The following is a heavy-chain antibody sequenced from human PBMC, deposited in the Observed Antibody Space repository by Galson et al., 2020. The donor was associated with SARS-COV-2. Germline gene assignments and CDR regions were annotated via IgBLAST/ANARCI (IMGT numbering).Heavy chain of an antibody. J-gene: IGHJ4*02. CDR3: ARLAYLIAAAGDLIDY. D-gene: IGHD6-13*01. Sequence: SETLSLTCTVSGGSISSSSYYWGWIRQPPGKGLEWIGSIYYSGSTYYNPSLKSRVTISVDTSKNQVSLKLSSVTAADTAVYYCARLAYLIAAAGDLIDYWGQGTLVTVAS. V-gene: IGHV4-39*01. CDR1: GGSISSSSYY. CDR2: IYYSGST.